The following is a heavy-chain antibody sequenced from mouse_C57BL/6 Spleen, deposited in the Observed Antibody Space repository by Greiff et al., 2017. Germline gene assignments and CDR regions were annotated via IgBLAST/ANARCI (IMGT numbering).Heavy chain of an antibody. CDR3: TTKVADY. Sequence: EVKLMESGAELVRPGASVKLSCTASGFNIKDDYMHWVKQRSEQGLEWIGWIDPENGDTEYASKFQGKATITADTSSNTAYLQLSSLTSEDTAVYYCTTKVADYWGQGTTLTVSS. D-gene: IGHD1-1*01. V-gene: IGHV14-4*01. CDR1: GFNIKDDY. CDR2: IDPENGDT. J-gene: IGHJ2*01.